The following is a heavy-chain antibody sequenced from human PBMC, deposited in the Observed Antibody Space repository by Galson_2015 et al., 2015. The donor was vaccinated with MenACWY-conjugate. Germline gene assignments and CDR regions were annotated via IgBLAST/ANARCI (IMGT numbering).Heavy chain of an antibody. J-gene: IGHJ6*03. CDR3: ARVGTWIHQYFYYMDV. D-gene: IGHD5-18*01. CDR1: GFTFTGYE. V-gene: IGHV3-48*03. CDR2: ISKSGRPL. Sequence: SLRLSCAASGFTFTGYEFNWVRQAPGKGLEWLSYISKSGRPLYYADSEKGRFTIFRDNIKKSMVLEMNSLRAGDTGVYYCARVGTWIHQYFYYMDVWGKGTTVTVSS.